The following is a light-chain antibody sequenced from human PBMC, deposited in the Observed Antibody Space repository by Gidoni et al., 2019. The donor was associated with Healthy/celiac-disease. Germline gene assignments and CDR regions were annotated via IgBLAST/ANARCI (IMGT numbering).Light chain of an antibody. Sequence: DIQITQSPSTLSASVGDRVTITCRASQSISSWLAWYQQKPGKAPKRLIYKASSVESGVPSRFSVSGSGTEFTLTIRSLKPDDFATYNCQQYNSYSRTFGQGTKVEIK. CDR2: KAS. J-gene: IGKJ1*01. CDR3: QQYNSYSRT. CDR1: QSISSW. V-gene: IGKV1-5*03.